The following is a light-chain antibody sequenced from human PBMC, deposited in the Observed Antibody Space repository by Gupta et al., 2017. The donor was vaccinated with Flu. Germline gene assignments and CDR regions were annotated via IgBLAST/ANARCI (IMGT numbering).Light chain of an antibody. CDR1: SSDVGGYND. Sequence: QSALTPPASVSRSPAQSITISCTGTSSDVGGYNDVCWYQQQPGTPTILMSYEVSNRPSGVSNRFAGSKSGNTALLTTSGLQAEDEAYYYCTSYTSSSNEVFGGGTKLTVL. V-gene: IGLV2-14*01. J-gene: IGLJ3*02. CDR2: EVS. CDR3: TSYTSSSNEV.